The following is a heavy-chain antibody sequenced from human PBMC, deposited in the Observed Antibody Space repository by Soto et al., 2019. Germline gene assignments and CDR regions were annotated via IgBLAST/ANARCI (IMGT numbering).Heavy chain of an antibody. J-gene: IGHJ4*02. V-gene: IGHV4-31*03. D-gene: IGHD4-17*01. CDR2: IFYTGST. CDR3: ARLDYGDSAFDL. CDR1: GGSINDGSYH. Sequence: SETLSLTCTVSGGSINDGSYHWSWLRQHPGKGLEFIGYIFYTGSTYYNPSLETRVTMSADTSNNEVSLRLNSLTAADTAVYYCARLDYGDSAFDLWGRGTLVTVSS.